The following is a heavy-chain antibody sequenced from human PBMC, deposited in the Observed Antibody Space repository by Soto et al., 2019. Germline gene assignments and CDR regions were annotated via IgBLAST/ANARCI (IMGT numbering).Heavy chain of an antibody. V-gene: IGHV4-61*08. Sequence: PSETLSLTCAVSGGSISSGGYSWSWIRQPPGKGLEWIGYIYYNGSTNYNPSLKSRVTISVDTSKNQFSLKLSSVTAADTAVYYCVRGFYYYGSGTTYYFDRWGQGTLVTVSS. J-gene: IGHJ4*02. CDR3: VRGFYYYGSGTTYYFDR. CDR1: GGSISSGGYS. CDR2: IYYNGST. D-gene: IGHD3-10*01.